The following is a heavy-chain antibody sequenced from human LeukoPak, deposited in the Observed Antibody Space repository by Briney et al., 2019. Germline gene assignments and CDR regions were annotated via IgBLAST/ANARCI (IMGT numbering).Heavy chain of an antibody. D-gene: IGHD2-2*01. V-gene: IGHV3-48*03. CDR3: ASSGCSSTSCYIEEYYFDY. CDR2: ISSSGSTI. Sequence: PGGSLRLSCAASGFTFSSYEMNWVRQAPGKGLEWVSYISSSGSTIYYADSVKGRFTISRDNAKNSLYLQMDSLRAEDTAVYYCASSGCSSTSCYIEEYYFDYWGQGTLVTVSS. CDR1: GFTFSSYE. J-gene: IGHJ4*02.